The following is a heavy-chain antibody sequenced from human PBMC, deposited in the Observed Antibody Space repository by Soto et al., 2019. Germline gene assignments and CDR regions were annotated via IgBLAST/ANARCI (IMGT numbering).Heavy chain of an antibody. V-gene: IGHV4-30-2*01. Sequence: SETLSLTCAVSGGSISSGGYSWSWIRQPPGKGLEWIGYIYHSGSTYYNPSLKSRVTISLDRSKNQFSLKLSSVTAADTAVYYCVRDALPYYDFWSGYTHYGMDVWGQGTTVTVSS. CDR2: IYHSGST. CDR1: GGSISSGGYS. CDR3: VRDALPYYDFWSGYTHYGMDV. J-gene: IGHJ6*02. D-gene: IGHD3-3*01.